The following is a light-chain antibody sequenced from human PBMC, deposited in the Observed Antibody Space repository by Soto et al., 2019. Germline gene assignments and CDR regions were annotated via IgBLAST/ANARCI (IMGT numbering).Light chain of an antibody. Sequence: EVCMPQSPATLYVCPWGIATLSWRASQSISDTLAWYQQKPGQAPRLLIHGASTRATGFPARFSGSGSGTDFTLTISSLQSEDFAVYYCQQYNNWPWTFGQGTKVDIK. CDR2: GAS. CDR1: QSISDT. V-gene: IGKV3-15*01. CDR3: QQYNNWPWT. J-gene: IGKJ1*01.